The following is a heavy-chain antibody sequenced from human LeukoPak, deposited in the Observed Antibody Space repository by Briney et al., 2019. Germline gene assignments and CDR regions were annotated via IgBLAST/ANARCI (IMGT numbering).Heavy chain of an antibody. V-gene: IGHV4-39*01. D-gene: IGHD2-2*01. Sequence: SETLSRTCTVSGDSISSGYFWGWIRQSPGKGLEWIGSMHYSGSTYNNPSLQSRVTIFGDTSKNQFSLKLRSVTAADTAIYYCARHSYPDWFDPWGQGTLVTVSS. CDR1: GDSISSGYF. CDR2: MHYSGST. CDR3: ARHSYPDWFDP. J-gene: IGHJ5*02.